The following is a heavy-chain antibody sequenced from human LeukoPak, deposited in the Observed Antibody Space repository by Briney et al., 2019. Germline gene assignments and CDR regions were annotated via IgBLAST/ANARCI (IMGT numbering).Heavy chain of an antibody. V-gene: IGHV4-31*03. Sequence: PSETLSLTCTVSGGSISSGGYYWSWIRQHPGKGLEWIGYIYYSGSTYYNPSLKSRVTISVDTSKNQFSLKLSSVTAADTAVYYCARHFALTFGGVIVNYYYGMDVWGQGTTVTVSS. CDR1: GGSISSGGYY. CDR2: IYYSGST. D-gene: IGHD3-16*02. J-gene: IGHJ6*02. CDR3: ARHFALTFGGVIVNYYYGMDV.